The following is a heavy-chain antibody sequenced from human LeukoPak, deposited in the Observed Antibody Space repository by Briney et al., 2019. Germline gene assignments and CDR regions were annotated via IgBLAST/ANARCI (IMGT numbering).Heavy chain of an antibody. Sequence: PGGSLRLSCAASGFTFSSYAMHWVRQAPGKGLEYVSAISSNGGSTYYANSVKGRFTISRDNSKNTLYLQMGSLRAEGMAVYYCARDGPGIQLWPYFDYWGQGTLVTVSS. V-gene: IGHV3-64*01. J-gene: IGHJ4*02. CDR3: ARDGPGIQLWPYFDY. D-gene: IGHD5-18*01. CDR1: GFTFSSYA. CDR2: ISSNGGST.